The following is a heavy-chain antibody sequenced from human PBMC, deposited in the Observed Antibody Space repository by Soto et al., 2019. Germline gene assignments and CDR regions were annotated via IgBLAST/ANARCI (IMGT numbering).Heavy chain of an antibody. CDR3: ARWGSGY. Sequence: QVHLVQSGAEVKKPGSSVKVSCKASGGTFSTYTIAWVRQAPGQGLEWMGRITPLLGTVNYAPKFHGRVTITADKYTGTTYMELSSLRSDDTALYYCARWGSGYWGQGTLVTVSS. CDR1: GGTFSTYT. V-gene: IGHV1-69*08. CDR2: ITPLLGTV. J-gene: IGHJ4*02. D-gene: IGHD2-15*01.